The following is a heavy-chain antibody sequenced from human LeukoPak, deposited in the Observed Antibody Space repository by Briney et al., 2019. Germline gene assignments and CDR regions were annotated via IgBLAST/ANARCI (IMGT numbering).Heavy chain of an antibody. CDR3: VKLRNDAGLEY. D-gene: IGHD1-1*01. CDR2: INEGGSEK. V-gene: IGHV3-7*03. J-gene: IGHJ4*02. CDR1: GFIFSKYW. Sequence: GGSLRLTCEPSGFIFSKYWMSWVRQAPGKGLEWVANINEGGSEKYYLDSVKGRFTISRDNARDSLYLQMDSLRVEDTAVYYCVKLRNDAGLEYWGQGTLVTVFS.